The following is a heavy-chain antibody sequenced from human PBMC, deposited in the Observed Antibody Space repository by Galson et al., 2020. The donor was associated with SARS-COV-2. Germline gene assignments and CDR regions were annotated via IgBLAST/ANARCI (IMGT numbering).Heavy chain of an antibody. CDR1: GASISSNNW. CDR3: ERVSVVVPDVASLSPRTSCLDNYYDMDV. J-gene: IGHJ6*03. V-gene: IGHV4-4*02. CDR2: GFHTGST. D-gene: IGHD2-2*01. Sequence: SETLSLTCAVSGASISSNNWWSWVRQPPGKGLEWIGEGFHTGSTNYTPSLTSRVTISVAKSKRQFSLRLNSVTAADTAVYYCERVSVVVPDVASLSPRTSCLDNYYDMDVWVKGSTVTVSS.